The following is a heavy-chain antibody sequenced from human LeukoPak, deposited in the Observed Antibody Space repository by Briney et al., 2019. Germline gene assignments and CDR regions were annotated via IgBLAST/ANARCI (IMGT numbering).Heavy chain of an antibody. D-gene: IGHD3-16*01. V-gene: IGHV3-23*01. CDR1: GFTFSSYA. Sequence: GGSLRLSCAASGFTFSSYAMTWVRQAPGKGLEWVSAISSGGSSTFNADSVKGRFSVSRDNSRNTLYLEMNNLRAEDTAVYYCAKGSNGGYYYYMDVWGKGTTVTVSS. CDR2: ISSGGSST. CDR3: AKGSNGGYYYYMDV. J-gene: IGHJ6*03.